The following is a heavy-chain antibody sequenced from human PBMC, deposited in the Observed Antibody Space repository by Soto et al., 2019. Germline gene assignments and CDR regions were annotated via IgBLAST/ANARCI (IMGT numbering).Heavy chain of an antibody. V-gene: IGHV4-4*02. CDR1: GSSVSNSNW. J-gene: IGHJ6*03. D-gene: IGHD1-1*01. CDR2: IYHTGDT. Sequence: QVQLPESGPGLVKPSGTLSLTCVVSGSSVSNSNWWTWVRQPPGKGLEWIGEIYHTGDTNYNPSRRRRVTRSIDKSRNQFSLRLGSVTAADTAVYVCARNGIYYDYMDVWGRGTTVTVSS. CDR3: ARNGIYYDYMDV.